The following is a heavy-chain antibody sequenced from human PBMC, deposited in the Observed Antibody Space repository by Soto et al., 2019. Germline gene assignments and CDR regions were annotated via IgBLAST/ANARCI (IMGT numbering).Heavy chain of an antibody. Sequence: QVQLVQSGAEVKKPGASVKVSCKASGYPFTGYYMHWVRQAPGQGLEWVGWINPNSGGTKYAQKLQGLVTMTRETSISTAYMELSRLRSDDTAVYYCATQRSEWELSFDYWGQGTLVTVSS. CDR2: INPNSGGT. CDR1: GYPFTGYY. J-gene: IGHJ4*02. CDR3: ATQRSEWELSFDY. V-gene: IGHV1-2*04. D-gene: IGHD1-26*01.